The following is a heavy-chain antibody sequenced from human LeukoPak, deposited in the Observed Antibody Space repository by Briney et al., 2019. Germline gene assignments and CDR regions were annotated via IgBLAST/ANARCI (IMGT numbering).Heavy chain of an antibody. CDR1: GDTFNSYA. J-gene: IGHJ4*02. D-gene: IGHD3-10*01. V-gene: IGHV1-69*06. CDR3: AREYYGSGSYYDGYYFDF. CDR2: IIPAFGTK. Sequence: SVKVSCKVSGDTFNSYAVAWVRQAPRPGLEWVGLIIPAFGTKHYAQTFQGRVTITWDKSTTTAYMELGSLRSEDTAVYYWAREYYGSGSYYDGYYFDFWGQGTLVTVSS.